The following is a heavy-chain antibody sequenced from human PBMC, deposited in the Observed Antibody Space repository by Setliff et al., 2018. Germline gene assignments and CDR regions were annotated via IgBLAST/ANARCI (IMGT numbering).Heavy chain of an antibody. D-gene: IGHD1-26*01. Sequence: SETLSLTCTVSGDSISSGDYFWSWIRQPPGKGLEWIAYIYHSGSAYYSPSLKSRVTMSVDTSKNQLSLHLTSVTAADTAVYYCAREVGTSTSSDAFDVWGQGMMVTVSS. V-gene: IGHV4-30-4*08. CDR2: IYHSGSA. CDR3: AREVGTSTSSDAFDV. CDR1: GDSISSGDYF. J-gene: IGHJ3*01.